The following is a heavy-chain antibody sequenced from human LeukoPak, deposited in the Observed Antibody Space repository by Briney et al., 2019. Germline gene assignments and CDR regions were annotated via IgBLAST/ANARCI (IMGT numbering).Heavy chain of an antibody. CDR3: ARHVRAAAGYNWFDP. J-gene: IGHJ5*02. V-gene: IGHV4-59*08. Sequence: SETLSLTCTVSGGSISSYYWSWIRHPPRKGLEWIGYIYYSGSTYYNPSLKSRVTISVDTSKNQFSLKLSSVTAADTAVYYCARHVRAAAGYNWFDPWGQGTLVTVSS. CDR2: IYYSGST. CDR1: GGSISSYY. D-gene: IGHD6-13*01.